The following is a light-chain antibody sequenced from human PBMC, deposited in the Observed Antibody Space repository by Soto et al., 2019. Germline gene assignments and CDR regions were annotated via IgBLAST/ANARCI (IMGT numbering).Light chain of an antibody. Sequence: EIVLTQSPGTLSLSPGERATLSCRASQSISSSYLAWYQQKPGQAPRLLIYGASSRAVGIPDNFSGSGSGTAFTLTISSLEPEDFAVYYCQQYGTSPWTFGQGTKVEIK. CDR2: GAS. J-gene: IGKJ1*01. CDR3: QQYGTSPWT. V-gene: IGKV3-20*01. CDR1: QSISSSY.